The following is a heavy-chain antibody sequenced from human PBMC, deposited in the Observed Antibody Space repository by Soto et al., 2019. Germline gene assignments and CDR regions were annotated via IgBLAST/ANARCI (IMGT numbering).Heavy chain of an antibody. V-gene: IGHV4-34*01. Sequence: QVQLQQWGAGLLKPSETLSLTCAVYGGSFSGYYWSWIRQPPGKGLEWIGEINHSGSTNYNPSLKSRVTISVDTTKNQFSRNLSSVTAADTAVYYCARGPSDLGWNWGQGPLVPVSS. J-gene: IGHJ4*02. CDR3: ARGPSDLGWN. CDR1: GGSFSGYY. D-gene: IGHD2-15*01. CDR2: INHSGST.